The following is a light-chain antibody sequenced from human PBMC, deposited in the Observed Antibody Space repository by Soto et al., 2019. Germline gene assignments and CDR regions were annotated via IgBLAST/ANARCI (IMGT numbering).Light chain of an antibody. J-gene: IGKJ1*01. V-gene: IGKV3D-7*01. CDR2: GTS. CDR3: HQDFNLPWT. Sequence: EIVLTQSPGILSLSPGERASLSCGASQSISSSFLAWYQQKPGQAPRLLIYGTSTRATGIPVRFSGSGSGTDFTLTISSLQPEDFAVYFCHQDFNLPWTFGQGTKVDIK. CDR1: QSISSSF.